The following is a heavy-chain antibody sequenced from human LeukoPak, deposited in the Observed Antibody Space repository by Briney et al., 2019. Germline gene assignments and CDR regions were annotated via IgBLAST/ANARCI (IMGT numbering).Heavy chain of an antibody. J-gene: IGHJ4*02. V-gene: IGHV3-23*01. CDR2: ITGSGGST. Sequence: GGSLRLSCTASGFTFNLYAMTWVRQAPGKGLEWVSAITGSGGSTYYADSVKGRFTISRDNSKDTVYLQMNSLRVDDTAVYYCANSKVADFHYWGQGTRVTVSS. CDR1: GFTFNLYA. D-gene: IGHD6-19*01. CDR3: ANSKVADFHY.